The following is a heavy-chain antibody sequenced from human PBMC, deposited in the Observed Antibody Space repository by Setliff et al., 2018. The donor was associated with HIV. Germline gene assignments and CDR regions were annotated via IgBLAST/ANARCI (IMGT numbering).Heavy chain of an antibody. CDR2: IYTSGIT. CDR1: GGSISSYY. J-gene: IGHJ4*02. CDR3: ARGRDKYGPIDY. V-gene: IGHV4-4*08. D-gene: IGHD3-10*01. Sequence: SETLSLTCTVSGGSISSYYWSWIRLPPGKGLEWIGYIYTSGITNYNPSLKSRVTMSVDTSKNQFSLKLSSVTAADTAVYYCARGRDKYGPIDYWGQGTLVTVSS.